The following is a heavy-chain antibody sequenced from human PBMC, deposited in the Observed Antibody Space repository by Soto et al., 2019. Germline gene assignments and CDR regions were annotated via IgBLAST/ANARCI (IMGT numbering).Heavy chain of an antibody. D-gene: IGHD1-1*01. CDR3: ARDVGRDGSSWYRGAYDY. Sequence: QVQLVQSGAEVRKSGASVKVSCKASGYTFTGYYIHWVRQAPGQGLEWMGWINPDTGGTDYIQNFQGWVTMTRETTITTDYLELTSLKSYDTAVYYCARDVGRDGSSWYRGAYDYWGQGTLVTVSS. J-gene: IGHJ4*02. V-gene: IGHV1-2*04. CDR1: GYTFTGYY. CDR2: INPDTGGT.